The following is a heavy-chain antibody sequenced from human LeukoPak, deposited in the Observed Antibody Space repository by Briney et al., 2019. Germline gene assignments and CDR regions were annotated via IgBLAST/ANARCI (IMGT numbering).Heavy chain of an antibody. CDR1: GYTFTSYY. Sequence: GASVKVSCKASGYTFTSYYMHWVRQAPGQGLKWMGIINPSGGSTSYAQKFQGGVTMTRDTSTSTVYMELSSLRSEDTAVYYCARRGLTTGYYYGMDVWGQGTTVTVSS. CDR2: INPSGGST. CDR3: ARRGLTTGYYYGMDV. D-gene: IGHD4-17*01. J-gene: IGHJ6*02. V-gene: IGHV1-46*01.